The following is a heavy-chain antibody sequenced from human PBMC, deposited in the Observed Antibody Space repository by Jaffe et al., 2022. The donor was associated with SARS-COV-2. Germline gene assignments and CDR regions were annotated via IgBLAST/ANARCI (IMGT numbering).Heavy chain of an antibody. CDR3: ARQCKDFYDSCAYHVGDY. Sequence: QLQLRESGPGLVKPSETLSLTCTVSGASISSRSSYWGWIRQSPGTGLEWIGSFYYSGSTYYNPSLKSRVSISVDTSKNQFSLKLSSVTAADTAVYFCARQCKDFYDSCAYHVGDYWGQGTLVTVSS. V-gene: IGHV4-39*01. CDR1: GASISSRSSY. CDR2: FYYSGST. D-gene: IGHD3-22*01. J-gene: IGHJ4*02.